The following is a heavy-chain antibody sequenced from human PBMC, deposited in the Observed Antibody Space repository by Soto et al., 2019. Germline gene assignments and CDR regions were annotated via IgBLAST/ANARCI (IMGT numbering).Heavy chain of an antibody. CDR1: VFTLTIYC. D-gene: IGHD3-22*01. V-gene: IGHV3-30*18. Sequence: WWSXRLSWSASVFTLTIYCIHVFRQAPGKGLECVAVISYDGINRYYAGSVKGRFTISRDNSKNTPYLQMSSLRAEDTAMYYCEKDLRKPGPLSYHSDYLPQRESWGQGTLVKVYS. CDR3: EKDLRKPGPLSYHSDYLPQRES. CDR2: ISYDGINR. J-gene: IGHJ4*02.